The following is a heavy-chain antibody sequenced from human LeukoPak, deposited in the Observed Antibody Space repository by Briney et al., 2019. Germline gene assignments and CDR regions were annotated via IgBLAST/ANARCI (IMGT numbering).Heavy chain of an antibody. CDR1: GGSFSGYY. D-gene: IGHD1-20*01. Sequence: SETLSLTCAVYGGSFSGYYWSWIRQPPGKGLEWIGEVNHSGSTNYNPSLKSRVTISVDTSKNQFSLKLGSVTAADTAVYYCARAVTGNTAYYYYYYYYMDVWGKGTTVTVSS. CDR3: ARAVTGNTAYYYYYYYYMDV. J-gene: IGHJ6*03. V-gene: IGHV4-34*01. CDR2: VNHSGST.